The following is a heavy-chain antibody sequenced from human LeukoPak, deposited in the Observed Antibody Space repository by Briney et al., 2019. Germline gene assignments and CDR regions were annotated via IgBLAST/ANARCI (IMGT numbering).Heavy chain of an antibody. V-gene: IGHV4-59*01. CDR3: ARGDIVATIVDY. J-gene: IGHJ4*02. CDR2: IYYSGST. Sequence: PSETLSLTCTVSGGSISSYYCSWIRQPPGKGLEWIGYIYYSGSTNYNPSLKSRVTISVDTSKNQFPLKLTSVTAADTAVYYCARGDIVATIVDYWGPGTLVTVSS. D-gene: IGHD5-12*01. CDR1: GGSISSYY.